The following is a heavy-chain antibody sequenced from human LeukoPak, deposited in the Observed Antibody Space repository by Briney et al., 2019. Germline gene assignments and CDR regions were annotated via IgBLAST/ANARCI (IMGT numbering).Heavy chain of an antibody. V-gene: IGHV1-3*01. CDR2: INAGNGNT. Sequence: GASVKVSCKASGYTFTSYAMHWVRQAPGQRLEWMGWINAGNGNTKYSQKFQGRVTITRDTSASTAYMELSSLRSEDTAVYYCAGPGTLLRYFDWLSDWGQGTLVTVPS. CDR1: GYTFTSYA. J-gene: IGHJ4*02. CDR3: AGPGTLLRYFDWLSD. D-gene: IGHD3-9*01.